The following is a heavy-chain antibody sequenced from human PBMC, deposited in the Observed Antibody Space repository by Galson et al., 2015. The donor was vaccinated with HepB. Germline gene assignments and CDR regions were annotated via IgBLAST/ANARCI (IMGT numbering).Heavy chain of an antibody. D-gene: IGHD6-6*01. CDR3: ARAAAPYYYYGMDV. J-gene: IGHJ6*02. CDR1: GGPFIDYR. Sequence: ETLSLTCAAYGGPFIDYRWTWIRQSPGKGLEWIGAVDHSGSTNYNPSLKSRVTMSVDTIKKQFSLKLNSVTAADTGLYFCARAAAPYYYYGMDVWGQGTTVIVSS. V-gene: IGHV4-34*01. CDR2: VDHSGST.